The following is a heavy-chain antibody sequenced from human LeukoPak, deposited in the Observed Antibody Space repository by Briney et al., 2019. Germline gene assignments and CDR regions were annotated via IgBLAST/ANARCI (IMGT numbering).Heavy chain of an antibody. V-gene: IGHV4-59*01. Sequence: SETLSLTCTVSGGSISPYYWSWIRQPPGKGLEWIGYIYYSGSTNYNPSLKGRVTMSVDTSKNQFSLKVRSVTAADTAFYYCARGRRRLDYWGQGILVTVSS. D-gene: IGHD1-1*01. CDR2: IYYSGST. CDR1: GGSISPYY. CDR3: ARGRRRLDY. J-gene: IGHJ4*02.